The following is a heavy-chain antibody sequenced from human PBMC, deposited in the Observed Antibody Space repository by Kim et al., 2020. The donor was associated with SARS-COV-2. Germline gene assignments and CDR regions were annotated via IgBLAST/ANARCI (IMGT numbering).Heavy chain of an antibody. V-gene: IGHV4-34*01. CDR1: GGSFSGYY. CDR2: INHSGST. CDR3: ARRSLRWLQFDYYFDY. D-gene: IGHD5-12*01. Sequence: SETLSLTCAVYGGSFSGYYWSWIRQPPGKGLEWIGEINHSGSTNYNPSLKSRVTISVDTSKNQFSLKLSSVTAADTAVYYCARRSLRWLQFDYYFDYWGQGTLVTVSS. J-gene: IGHJ4*02.